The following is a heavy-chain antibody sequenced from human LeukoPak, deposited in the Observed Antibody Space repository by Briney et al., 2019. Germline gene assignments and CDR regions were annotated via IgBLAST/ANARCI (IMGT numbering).Heavy chain of an antibody. V-gene: IGHV4-38-2*01. Sequence: PSETLSPTCAVSGYSISSGYYWGWIRQPPGKGLEWIGSIYHSGSTYYNPSLKSRVTISVDTSKNQFSLKLSSVTAADTAVYYCARHEVVPAATMGENFDYWGQGTLVTVSS. CDR3: ARHEVVPAATMGENFDY. CDR1: GYSISSGYY. CDR2: IYHSGST. J-gene: IGHJ4*02. D-gene: IGHD2-2*01.